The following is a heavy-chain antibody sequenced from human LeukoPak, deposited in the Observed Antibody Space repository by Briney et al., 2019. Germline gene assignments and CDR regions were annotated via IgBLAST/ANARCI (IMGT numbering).Heavy chain of an antibody. CDR1: GFTFSRYS. V-gene: IGHV3-21*05. J-gene: IGHJ5*02. CDR2: ISSSNIYT. CDR3: ARNRFDSEGGNWFDP. Sequence: PGRSLRLSCAASGFTFSRYSMNWVRQAPGKGLEWVSYISSSNIYTNYADSVKGRFTISRDNAKNSLYLQMNSLRAEDTAVYYCARNRFDSEGGNWFDPWGQGTLVTVSS. D-gene: IGHD3-9*01.